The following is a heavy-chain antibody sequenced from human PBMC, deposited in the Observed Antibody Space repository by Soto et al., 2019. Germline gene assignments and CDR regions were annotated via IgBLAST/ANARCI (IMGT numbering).Heavy chain of an antibody. CDR2: INPNNCAT. CDR3: ASHDPGARFDP. CDR1: RYIFTAYF. V-gene: IGHV1-2*02. D-gene: IGHD1-1*01. J-gene: IGHJ5*02. Sequence: QVQLLQSGAEVKKPGASVKVSCKAPRYIFTAYFMNWVRQAPGQGLEGMGWINPNNCATHYCLSFQGRVTMTRDTSISTAYMELSSLRSDDTAVYYCASHDPGARFDPWGQGTLFIVSS.